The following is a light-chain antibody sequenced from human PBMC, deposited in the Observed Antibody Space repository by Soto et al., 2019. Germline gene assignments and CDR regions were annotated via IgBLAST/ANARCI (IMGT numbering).Light chain of an antibody. CDR1: QSVTSSY. J-gene: IGKJ4*01. V-gene: IGKV3-20*01. Sequence: EIVLTQSPGTVSLSPGERATLSCRASQSVTSSYLAWYQQKPGQAPRLLIYGVSSRATGTPDRFSGSGAGTDFTLTISRLEPEDFAVYYCQQYGDSPLTFGGGTKVDIK. CDR3: QQYGDSPLT. CDR2: GVS.